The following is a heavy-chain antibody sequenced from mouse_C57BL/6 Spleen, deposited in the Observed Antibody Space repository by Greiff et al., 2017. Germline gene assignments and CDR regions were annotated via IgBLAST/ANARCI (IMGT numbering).Heavy chain of an antibody. J-gene: IGHJ1*03. CDR1: GFTFSSYT. Sequence: EVQLVESGGGLVKPGGSLKLSCAASGFTFSSYTMSWVRQTPEKRLEWVATISGGGGNTYYPDSVKGRFTISRDNAKNTLYLQMSSLRSEDKALYYCARPYYYGSSYWYFDVWGTGTTVTVSS. CDR2: ISGGGGNT. D-gene: IGHD1-1*01. V-gene: IGHV5-9*01. CDR3: ARPYYYGSSYWYFDV.